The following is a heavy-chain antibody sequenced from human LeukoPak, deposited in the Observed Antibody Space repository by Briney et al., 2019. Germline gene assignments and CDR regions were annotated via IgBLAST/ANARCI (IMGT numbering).Heavy chain of an antibody. Sequence: PGESLRLSCAASGFTFSNFGMHWVRQAPGKGLDWVAVISSDGSNKYYADSVKGRFTISRDNTKNKLYVQMNSLRAEDTAVYYCAKGHLPGYSSVWYYFDYWGQGTLVSVPS. CDR1: GFTFSNFG. V-gene: IGHV3-30*18. D-gene: IGHD6-19*01. CDR3: AKGHLPGYSSVWYYFDY. CDR2: ISSDGSNK. J-gene: IGHJ4*02.